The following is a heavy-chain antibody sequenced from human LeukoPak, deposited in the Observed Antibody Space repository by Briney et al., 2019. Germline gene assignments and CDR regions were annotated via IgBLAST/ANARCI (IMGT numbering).Heavy chain of an antibody. CDR2: IVPTPAIT. V-gene: IGHV1-69*04. CDR3: ARRADCGGSCFLNYFDS. D-gene: IGHD2-21*01. Sequence: SVKVSCKVSGGTFSSYAISWVRQAPGQGLEWMGRIVPTPAITNYAQNFQGRLTITADKSSNTVYMELSSLRSEDTAVYYCARRADCGGSCFLNYFDSWGQGTRVTVSS. J-gene: IGHJ4*02. CDR1: GGTFSSYA.